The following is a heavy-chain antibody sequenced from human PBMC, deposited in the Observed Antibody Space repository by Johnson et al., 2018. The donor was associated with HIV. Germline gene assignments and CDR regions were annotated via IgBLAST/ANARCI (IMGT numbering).Heavy chain of an antibody. CDR1: QFTFSHYT. D-gene: IGHD2/OR15-2a*01. CDR2: ISYNSGTK. J-gene: IGHJ3*02. V-gene: IGHV3-30*14. Sequence: QLVESGGGVVQPGRSLIISCAVSQFTFSHYTMHWVRLAPGTGLQWVAVISYNSGTKYYADSVKGRFTISRDNSKNTLSLQMSSVRAEDTAVYLWASREEGRSTRILGAFDIWGQGTMVTVSS. CDR3: ASREEGRSTRILGAFDI.